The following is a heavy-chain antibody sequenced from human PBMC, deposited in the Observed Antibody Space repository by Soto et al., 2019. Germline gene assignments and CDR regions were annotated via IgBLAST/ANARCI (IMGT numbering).Heavy chain of an antibody. CDR3: ASSPAAIHYYYGMDV. D-gene: IGHD2-2*02. CDR2: IIPIFGTA. CDR1: GGTFSGYA. Sequence: ASVKVSCKASGGTFSGYAISWVRQAPGQGLEWMGGIIPIFGTANYAQKFQGRVTITADESTSTAYMELSSLRSEDTAVYYCASSPAAIHYYYGMDVWGQGTTVTVSS. J-gene: IGHJ6*02. V-gene: IGHV1-69*13.